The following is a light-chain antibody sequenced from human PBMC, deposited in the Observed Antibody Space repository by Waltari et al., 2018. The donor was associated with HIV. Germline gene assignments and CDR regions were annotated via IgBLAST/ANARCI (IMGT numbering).Light chain of an antibody. Sequence: SALTQPASVSASPGQSITISCSGTGRDVGNYDLVSWYQQHPGKVPKLIIYEVGRRPPGVSYRFSGSKSGNTASLTISGLQADDEADYYCSSYLESATVLFGGGTKLTVL. CDR2: EVG. V-gene: IGLV2-23*02. CDR1: GRDVGNYDL. CDR3: SSYLESATVL. J-gene: IGLJ2*01.